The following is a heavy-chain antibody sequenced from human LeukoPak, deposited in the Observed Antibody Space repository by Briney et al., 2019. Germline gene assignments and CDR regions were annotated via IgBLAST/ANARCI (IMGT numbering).Heavy chain of an antibody. V-gene: IGHV3-30*02. Sequence: PGGSLRLSCSASGFTFSSYGMHWVRQAPGKGLEWVAFIRFDGTYECADSVKGRFTFSRDNSKNTLFLHMNSLRAEDTAVYYCANGPHYNILTGYYKVRSHLDYWGQGTLVTVSS. CDR2: IRFDGTYE. D-gene: IGHD3-9*01. CDR1: GFTFSSYG. J-gene: IGHJ4*02. CDR3: ANGPHYNILTGYYKVRSHLDY.